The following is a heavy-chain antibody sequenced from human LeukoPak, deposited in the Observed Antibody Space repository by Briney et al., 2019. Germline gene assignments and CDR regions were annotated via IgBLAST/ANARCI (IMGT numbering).Heavy chain of an antibody. Sequence: GGSLRLSCAASGFTFDDYGMSWVRQAPGKGLEWVSGINWNGGSTGYADSVKGRFTISRDNAKNSLYLQMNSLRAEDTAVYYCAKDAPVRAVAGILFDYWGQGTLVTVSS. CDR1: GFTFDDYG. CDR2: INWNGGST. J-gene: IGHJ4*02. CDR3: AKDAPVRAVAGILFDY. D-gene: IGHD6-19*01. V-gene: IGHV3-20*04.